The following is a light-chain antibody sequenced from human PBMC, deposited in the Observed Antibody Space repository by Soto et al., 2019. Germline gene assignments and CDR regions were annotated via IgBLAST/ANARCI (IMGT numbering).Light chain of an antibody. Sequence: QSVLTQPPSVSGAPGQRVTISCTGSSSNIGAGYDLHWYQQLPGTAPKLLIYVDSNRPSGVPDRFSGSKSGTSASLAITGLQAEDEADYYCQSYDSSLSGWVFGGGTKL. CDR1: SSNIGAGYD. CDR2: VDS. CDR3: QSYDSSLSGWV. V-gene: IGLV1-40*01. J-gene: IGLJ3*02.